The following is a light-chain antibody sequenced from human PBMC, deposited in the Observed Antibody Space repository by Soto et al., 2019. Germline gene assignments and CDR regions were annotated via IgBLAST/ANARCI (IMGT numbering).Light chain of an antibody. CDR3: SSYTDSTNYV. CDR2: QVT. Sequence: QSALPQPASVSGSPGQSITISCTGTSSDVGTRNFVSWYQQHPGKAPKLMIYQVTNRPSGVSNRFSGSKSGNTASLTISGLQAEDEADYYCSSYTDSTNYVFGTGTRSPS. J-gene: IGLJ1*01. CDR1: SSDVGTRNF. V-gene: IGLV2-14*01.